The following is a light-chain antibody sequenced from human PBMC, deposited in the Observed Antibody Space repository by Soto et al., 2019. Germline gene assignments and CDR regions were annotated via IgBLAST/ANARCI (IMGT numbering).Light chain of an antibody. V-gene: IGLV2-8*01. Sequence: QSALTQPPSASGSPGQSVTISCTGTSSDVGAYNYVSWYQQHPGKAPKLMIYEVTKRPSGVPDRFSGSKSGNTASLTVSGRLAEDEADYYCASYAGSNKVFGTGTKVTVL. CDR2: EVT. J-gene: IGLJ1*01. CDR3: ASYAGSNKV. CDR1: SSDVGAYNY.